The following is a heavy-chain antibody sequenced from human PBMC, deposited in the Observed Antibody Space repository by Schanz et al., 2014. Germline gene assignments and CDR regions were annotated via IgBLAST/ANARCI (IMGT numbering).Heavy chain of an antibody. V-gene: IGHV3-23*04. CDR2: ISGSGGST. D-gene: IGHD3-22*01. Sequence: EVQVVESGGGLVQPGGSLRLSCAASGFTLTSYALTWVRQAPGKGLEWVAGISGSGGSTDYADSVKGRFIIPRDNSKNTLYLQMNSLRAEDTAVYYCAKIRYDSSGYYLPYYGMDVWGQGTTVIVSS. CDR3: AKIRYDSSGYYLPYYGMDV. CDR1: GFTLTSYA. J-gene: IGHJ6*02.